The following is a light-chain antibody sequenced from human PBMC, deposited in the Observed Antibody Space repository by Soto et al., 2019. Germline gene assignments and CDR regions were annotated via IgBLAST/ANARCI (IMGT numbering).Light chain of an antibody. CDR2: GAS. Sequence: EIVLTQSPVTLSLSPGERATLSCRASQSVSSTHLAWYQQKPGQAPRLLIYGASSRATGIPDRFSGSGSGTDFTLTISRLEPEDFEVYYCQQYSSSPLTFGQGTRLEIK. CDR3: QQYSSSPLT. V-gene: IGKV3-20*01. CDR1: QSVSSTH. J-gene: IGKJ5*01.